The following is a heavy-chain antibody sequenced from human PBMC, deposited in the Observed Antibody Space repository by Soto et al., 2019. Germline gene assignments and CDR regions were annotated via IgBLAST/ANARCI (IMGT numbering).Heavy chain of an antibody. CDR3: ARGRYCLTGRCFPNWFDS. CDR2: IYKSATT. CDR1: GDSISNLDYF. V-gene: IGHV4-30-4*01. J-gene: IGHJ5*01. D-gene: IGHD7-27*01. Sequence: SETLSLTCSVSGDSISNLDYFWAWIRQPPGQALEYIGYIYKSATTYYNPSFESRVAISVDTSKSQFSLNVTSVTAADTAVYFCARGRYCLTGRCFPNWFDSWGQGALVTVSP.